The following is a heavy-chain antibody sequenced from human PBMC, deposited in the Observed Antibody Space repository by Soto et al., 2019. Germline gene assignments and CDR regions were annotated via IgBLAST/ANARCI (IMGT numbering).Heavy chain of an antibody. Sequence: PSETLSLTCTVSGDSIISSDFYWCWFRQPPGKGLEWIGSIFYLGSSYYNPSLKSRVTMSVDTSKNQFSLRLRSVTAADTALYFCARHSLAITKNNWLDHWGQGIMVTVSS. D-gene: IGHD1-20*01. J-gene: IGHJ5*02. V-gene: IGHV4-39*01. CDR3: ARHSLAITKNNWLDH. CDR2: IFYLGSS. CDR1: GDSIISSDFY.